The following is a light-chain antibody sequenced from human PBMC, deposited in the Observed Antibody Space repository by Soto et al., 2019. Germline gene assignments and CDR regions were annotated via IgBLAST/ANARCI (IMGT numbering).Light chain of an antibody. V-gene: IGLV2-14*02. J-gene: IGLJ3*02. CDR3: CSYPGSHTWV. Sequence: QSALTQPASVSGSPGQSITISCSGTSSNIGGYNVVSWYQQHPGKAPKVIVYEGIKRPSGVSDRFSGSKSGNTASLTISGLQAEDEADYYCCSYPGSHTWVFGGGTKLTVL. CDR2: EGI. CDR1: SSNIGGYNV.